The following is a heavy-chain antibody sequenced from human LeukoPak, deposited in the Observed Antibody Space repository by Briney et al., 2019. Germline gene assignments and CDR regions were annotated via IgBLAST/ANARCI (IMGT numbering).Heavy chain of an antibody. CDR2: INPNSGGT. D-gene: IGHD2-2*01. Sequence: VSVKVSCKASGYTFTGYYMHWVRQAPGQGREWMGWINPNSGGTNYAQKFQGRVTMTRDTSISAAYMELSRLRSDDTAVYYCARVGVEGASCYDYWGQGTLVTVSS. J-gene: IGHJ4*02. CDR3: ARVGVEGASCYDY. V-gene: IGHV1-2*02. CDR1: GYTFTGYY.